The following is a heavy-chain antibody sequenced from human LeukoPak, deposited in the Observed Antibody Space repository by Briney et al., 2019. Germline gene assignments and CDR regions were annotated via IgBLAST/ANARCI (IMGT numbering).Heavy chain of an antibody. CDR2: MNPSSGNT. CDR3: ARGLGSSWYPDY. D-gene: IGHD6-13*01. CDR1: GYTFTSYD. Sequence: ASVKVSCKASGYTFTSYDINWVRQATGQGLEWMGWMNPSSGNTGYAQKFQGRVTMTRNTSISTAYMELSSLRSEDTAVYYCARGLGSSWYPDYWGQGTLVTVSS. J-gene: IGHJ4*02. V-gene: IGHV1-8*01.